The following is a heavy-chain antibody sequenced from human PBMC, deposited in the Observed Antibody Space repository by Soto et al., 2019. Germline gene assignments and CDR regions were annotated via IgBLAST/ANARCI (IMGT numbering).Heavy chain of an antibody. CDR3: ARAHYGDYGYGMDV. CDR1: GGSISSYY. J-gene: IGHJ6*02. CDR2: IYHSGST. D-gene: IGHD4-17*01. Sequence: SETLSLTCTVSGGSISSYYWSWIRQPPGKGLEWIGYIYHSGSTYYNPSLKSRVTISVDRSKNQFSLKLSSVTAADTAVYYCARAHYGDYGYGMDVWGQGTTVTVSS. V-gene: IGHV4-59*12.